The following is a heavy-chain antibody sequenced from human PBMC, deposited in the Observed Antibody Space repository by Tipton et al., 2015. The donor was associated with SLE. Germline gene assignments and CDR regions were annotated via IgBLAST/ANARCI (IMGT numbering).Heavy chain of an antibody. CDR3: ARHYAFTFDY. CDR1: GVSISSYY. Sequence: LRLSCTVSGVSISSYYWSWIRQPPGKGLEWIAFIFYSGTTSYNPSLKSRFTISGDTSKNQLSLKLSSVTAADTAVYYCARHYAFTFDYWGQGTLVTVSS. D-gene: IGHD2-2*01. CDR2: IFYSGTT. V-gene: IGHV4-59*08. J-gene: IGHJ4*02.